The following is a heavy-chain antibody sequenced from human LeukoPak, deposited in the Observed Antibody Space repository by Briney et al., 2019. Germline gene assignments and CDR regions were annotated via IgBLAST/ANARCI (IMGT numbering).Heavy chain of an antibody. CDR1: GFTFSRFA. V-gene: IGHV3-23*01. Sequence: GGSLRLSCAASGFTFSRFAMSWVRQAPGTGLDWVSGISGSGDGTYYADSVKGRFTISRDNSKNTLYLHMNSLRAEDTAVYYCVRDDDRPDNGLDYWGQGTLVTVSS. D-gene: IGHD3-22*01. CDR3: VRDDDRPDNGLDY. J-gene: IGHJ4*02. CDR2: ISGSGDGT.